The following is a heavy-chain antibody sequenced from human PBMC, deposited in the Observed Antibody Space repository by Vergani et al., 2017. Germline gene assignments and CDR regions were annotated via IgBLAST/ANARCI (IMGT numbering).Heavy chain of an antibody. CDR1: GFTFGYYA. V-gene: IGHV3-49*03. CDR2: IRSKAYGQAT. Sequence: QLVESGGGLVQPGGSLRLSCAASGFTFGYYAMDWFRQAPGQGLEWVGGIRSKAYGQATIYAASVKGRFTISRDDSKSIAYLQMNNLQTEDTAMYYCVRDQVTMLRGSDALDIWGQGTMVTVSS. J-gene: IGHJ3*02. D-gene: IGHD3-10*01. CDR3: VRDQVTMLRGSDALDI.